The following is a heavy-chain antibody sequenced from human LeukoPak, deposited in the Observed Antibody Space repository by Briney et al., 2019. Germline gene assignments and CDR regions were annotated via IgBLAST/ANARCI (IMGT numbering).Heavy chain of an antibody. D-gene: IGHD3-3*01. V-gene: IGHV3-23*01. Sequence: GGSLRLSCAASGFTFSSYAMSWVRQAPGKGLEWVSATSGSGGSTYYADSVKGRFTISRDNTKNTLYLQMNSLRAEDTAVYYCAKDWSQVGSFMDVWGKGTTVTVSS. CDR1: GFTFSSYA. J-gene: IGHJ6*04. CDR2: TSGSGGST. CDR3: AKDWSQVGSFMDV.